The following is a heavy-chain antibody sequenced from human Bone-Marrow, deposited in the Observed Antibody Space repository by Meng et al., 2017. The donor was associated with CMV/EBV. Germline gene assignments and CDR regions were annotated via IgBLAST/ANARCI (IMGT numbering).Heavy chain of an antibody. CDR2: INPNSGGT. CDR1: GYTFTGYY. V-gene: IGHV1-2*02. CDR3: ARDRTGDCSSTSCYNYYYYYGMDV. Sequence: ASVKVSCKASGYTFTGYYMHWVRQAPGQGLEWMGWINPNSGGTNYAQKFQGRVTMTRDTSISTAYMELSSLRSEDTAVYYCARDRTGDCSSTSCYNYYYYYGMDVWGQGTTVTGSS. J-gene: IGHJ6*01. D-gene: IGHD2-2*02.